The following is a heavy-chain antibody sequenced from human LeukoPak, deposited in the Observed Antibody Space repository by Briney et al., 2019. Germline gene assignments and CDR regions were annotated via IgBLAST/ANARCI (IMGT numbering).Heavy chain of an antibody. CDR3: TRDDCSSTSCEQFDAFDI. CDR2: IYTSGST. V-gene: IGHV4-4*07. J-gene: IGHJ3*02. CDR1: GGSISSYY. Sequence: PSETLSLTCTVSGGSISSYYWSWIRQPAGKGLEWIGRIYTSGSTNYNPSLKSRVTMSVDTSKNQFSLKLSSVTAADTAVYYCTRDDCSSTSCEQFDAFDIWGQGTMVTVSS. D-gene: IGHD2-2*01.